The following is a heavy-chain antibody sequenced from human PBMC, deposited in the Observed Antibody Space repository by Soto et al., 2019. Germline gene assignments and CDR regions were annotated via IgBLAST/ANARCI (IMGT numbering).Heavy chain of an antibody. Sequence: QVQLVESGGGVGQPGRSLRLSCAASGFTFSSYAMHWVRQAPGKGLEWVAVISYDGSNKYYADSVKGRFTISRDNSKNTLYLQMNSLRAEDTAVYYCARDSFDYWGQGTLVTVSS. V-gene: IGHV3-30-3*01. J-gene: IGHJ4*02. CDR1: GFTFSSYA. CDR3: ARDSFDY. CDR2: ISYDGSNK.